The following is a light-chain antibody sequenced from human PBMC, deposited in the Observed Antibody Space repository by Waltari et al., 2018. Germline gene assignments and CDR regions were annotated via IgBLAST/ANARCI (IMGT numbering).Light chain of an antibody. CDR2: GKT. CDR3: NSRDSSGNHLV. Sequence: SSELTQDPAVSVALGQTVRITCKGDSLRSYYSSWYQQKPGQAPVLVIYGKTNRPSGIPDRFSGSSSGNTASLTITGAQAEDEADYYCNSRDSSGNHLVFGGGTKLTVL. J-gene: IGLJ2*01. V-gene: IGLV3-19*01. CDR1: SLRSYY.